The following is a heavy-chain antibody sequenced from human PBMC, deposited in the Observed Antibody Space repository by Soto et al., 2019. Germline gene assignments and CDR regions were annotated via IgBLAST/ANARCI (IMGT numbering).Heavy chain of an antibody. D-gene: IGHD6-19*01. CDR3: AMLGGWSGGSSGMDV. CDR2: IRRKANSYTT. J-gene: IGHJ6*02. CDR1: GLIFSDYH. V-gene: IGHV3-72*01. Sequence: EVQLVESGGGLVQPGGSLRLSCAASGLIFSDYHMDWVRQAPGKGLEWVGRIRRKANSYTTEYAESVKGRFTISRDDSKNSLYLQMKSLKSEDTAVYYCAMLGGWSGGSSGMDVWGQGTTVTVSS.